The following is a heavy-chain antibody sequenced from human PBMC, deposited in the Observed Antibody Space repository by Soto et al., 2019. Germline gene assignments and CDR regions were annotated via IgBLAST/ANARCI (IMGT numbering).Heavy chain of an antibody. CDR1: GGSITGGSISSTTYY. V-gene: IGHV4-39*01. Sequence: SETLSLTCTVSGGSITGGSISSTTYYWGWMRQPPGKGLEWIASFFIGGNTYYNPSLKSRVTTSVDTSKNQFSLKLSSVTAADTDLYFCARSHGLDIDDYYWGQGILVNVSS. CDR3: ARSHGLDIDDYY. CDR2: FFIGGNT. J-gene: IGHJ4*02. D-gene: IGHD3-10*01.